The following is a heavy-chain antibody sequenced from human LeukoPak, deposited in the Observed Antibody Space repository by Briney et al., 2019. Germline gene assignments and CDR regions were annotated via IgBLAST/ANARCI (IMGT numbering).Heavy chain of an antibody. CDR1: GFTVSSNY. J-gene: IGHJ6*03. Sequence: PGGSLRLSCAASGFTVSSNYMSWVRQAPGKGLEWVSVIYSGGSTYYADSVKGRFTISRDNSKNTLYLQMNSLRAEDTAVYYCARDHWGPTGLYYYYYYMDVWGKGTTVTVSS. D-gene: IGHD3-16*01. CDR3: ARDHWGPTGLYYYYYYMDV. V-gene: IGHV3-66*02. CDR2: IYSGGST.